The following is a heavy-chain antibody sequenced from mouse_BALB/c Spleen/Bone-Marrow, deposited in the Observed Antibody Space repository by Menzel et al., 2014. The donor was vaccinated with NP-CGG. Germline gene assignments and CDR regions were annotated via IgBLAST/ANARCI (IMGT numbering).Heavy chain of an antibody. Sequence: QVQLQQSGAELVRPGASVKLSCKASGYTFTTYWMHWVKQRPGQGLEWIGEISPSDGRTNYSEKFKSKATLTVDKSSNTAYVQLSSLTSEDSAVYYCARRDSSGYLFDYWGQGTTLTVSS. CDR3: ARRDSSGYLFDY. CDR2: ISPSDGRT. D-gene: IGHD3-2*01. J-gene: IGHJ2*01. V-gene: IGHV1S81*02. CDR1: GYTFTTYW.